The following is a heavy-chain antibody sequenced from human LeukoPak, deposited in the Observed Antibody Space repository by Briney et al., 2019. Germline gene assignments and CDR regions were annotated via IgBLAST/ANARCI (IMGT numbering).Heavy chain of an antibody. Sequence: GASVKVSCKASGYTFTGYYMQWVRQAPGQGLEWMGWINPNSGGTNYAQKFQGRVTMTRDTSISTAYMELSRLRSDDTAVYYCARDSRWFGEFQPYYFDYWGQGTLVTVSS. V-gene: IGHV1-2*02. CDR3: ARDSRWFGEFQPYYFDY. CDR1: GYTFTGYY. D-gene: IGHD3-10*01. CDR2: INPNSGGT. J-gene: IGHJ4*02.